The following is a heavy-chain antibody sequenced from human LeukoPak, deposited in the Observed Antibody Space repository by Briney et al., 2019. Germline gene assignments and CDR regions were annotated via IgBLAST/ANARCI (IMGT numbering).Heavy chain of an antibody. CDR1: GYSISSGHH. J-gene: IGHJ5*02. D-gene: IGHD7-27*01. Sequence: SETLSLTCAVSGYSISSGHHWGWIRQSPGKGLEWIGFIYHSGATYYNPSLKSPVTISVDTSKNQFSLKLSSVTAADTAVYYCVRDLGPTISDNWFDPWGQGSLVTVSS. V-gene: IGHV4-38-2*02. CDR3: VRDLGPTISDNWFDP. CDR2: IYHSGAT.